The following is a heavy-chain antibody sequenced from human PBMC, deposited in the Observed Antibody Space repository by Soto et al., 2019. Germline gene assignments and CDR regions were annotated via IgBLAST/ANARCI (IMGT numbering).Heavy chain of an antibody. CDR2: ISSNGGTT. D-gene: IGHD1-7*01. V-gene: IGHV3-64*01. CDR3: VRRVSGNYDY. Sequence: EVQLAESGGNMVQPGGSLILSCVASGFTFNNYDMHWVRQDPGKGLEYVSSISSNGGTTYYGNSVKGRFTISRDNSKTTLYPQMGSRRPEDMAVYYCVRRVSGNYDYWGQGTLVTVSS. CDR1: GFTFNNYD. J-gene: IGHJ4*02.